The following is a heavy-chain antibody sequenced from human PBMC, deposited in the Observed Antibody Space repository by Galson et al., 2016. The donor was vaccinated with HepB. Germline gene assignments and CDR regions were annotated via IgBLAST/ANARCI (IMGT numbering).Heavy chain of an antibody. CDR3: ARGSDSSSGYASVCAFDI. D-gene: IGHD6-13*01. J-gene: IGHJ3*02. V-gene: IGHV1-2*02. CDR1: GYTFNDYF. Sequence: SVKVSCKASGYTFNDYFMHWVRQAPGQGLEWMGWINPNSGGTNYAQKFQGRVTMTRDTSISTAYMELSRLGSGDTAVYYCARGSDSSSGYASVCAFDIWGQGTMVTVSS. CDR2: INPNSGGT.